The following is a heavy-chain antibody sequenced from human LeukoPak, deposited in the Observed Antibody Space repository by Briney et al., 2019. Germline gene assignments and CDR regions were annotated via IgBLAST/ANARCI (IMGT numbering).Heavy chain of an antibody. CDR2: IIPILGIA. V-gene: IGHV1-69*04. CDR1: GGTFSSYA. CDR3: AREASKNAFDI. Sequence: SVKVSCKASGGTFSSYAISWVRQAPGQGLEWMGRIIPILGIANYAQKFQGRVTITADKSTSTAYMELSSLRAEDTAVYYCAREASKNAFDIWGQGTMVTVSS. J-gene: IGHJ3*02. D-gene: IGHD2-2*01.